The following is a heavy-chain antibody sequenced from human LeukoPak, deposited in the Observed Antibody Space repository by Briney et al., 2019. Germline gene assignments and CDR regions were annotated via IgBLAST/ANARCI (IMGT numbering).Heavy chain of an antibody. CDR3: ASSTQPLYYDFWSGDGSDWFDP. D-gene: IGHD3-3*01. J-gene: IGHJ5*02. CDR2: IYTSGST. CDR1: GYSISSGYY. Sequence: SETLSLTCAVSGYSISSGYYWGWIRQPAGKGLEWIGRIYTSGSTNYNPSLKSRVTISVDTSKNQFSLKLSSVTAADTAVYYCASSTQPLYYDFWSGDGSDWFDPWGQGTLVTVSS. V-gene: IGHV4-38-2*01.